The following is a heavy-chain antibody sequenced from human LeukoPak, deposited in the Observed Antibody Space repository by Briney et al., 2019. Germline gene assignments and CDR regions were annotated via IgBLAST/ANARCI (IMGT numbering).Heavy chain of an antibody. CDR1: GFSFTDYP. CDR2: IRTTAEGAKYA. CDR3: ARVGGHLTDDY. J-gene: IGHJ4*02. Sequence: GGSLRLSCATSGFSFTDYPMNWVRQAPGKGLECVSNIRTTAEGAKYAYYADSVKGRFTISRDNAKNSLYPQMNSLRAEDTAVYYCARVGGHLTDDYWGQGTLVTVSS. D-gene: IGHD7-27*01. V-gene: IGHV3-21*05.